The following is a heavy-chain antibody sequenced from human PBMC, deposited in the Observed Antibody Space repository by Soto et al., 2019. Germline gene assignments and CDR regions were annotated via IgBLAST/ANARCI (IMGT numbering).Heavy chain of an antibody. D-gene: IGHD6-19*01. CDR2: FYSGST. CDR3: ATTRGIAVGVSFDH. V-gene: IGHV4-39*01. J-gene: IGHJ5*02. CDR1: GASISSRSSY. Sequence: PSETLSLTCIVSGASISSRSSYWGWIRQPPGKGLEWVGTFYSGSTYNHPSLKSRVTISVDTSKNQFSLKLSSVAAEDTAIYYCATTRGIAVGVSFDHWGQGTLVTVSS.